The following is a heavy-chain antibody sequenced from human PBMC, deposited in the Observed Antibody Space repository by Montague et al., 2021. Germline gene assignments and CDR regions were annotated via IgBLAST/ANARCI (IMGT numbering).Heavy chain of an antibody. Sequence: SETLSLTCTVTGGSISEFYWSWIRQSPEKGLEWIGYIYDSGTTNYNPSLKSRVTISADTSMNQFSLNLRSVTAADTAAYFCARRLGIGAPFDYWGQGTLVTVSS. V-gene: IGHV4-59*08. D-gene: IGHD7-27*01. J-gene: IGHJ4*02. CDR1: GGSISEFY. CDR3: ARRLGIGAPFDY. CDR2: IYDSGTT.